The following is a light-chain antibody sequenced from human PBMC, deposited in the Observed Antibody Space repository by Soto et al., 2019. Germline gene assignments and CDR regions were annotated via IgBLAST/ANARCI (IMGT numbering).Light chain of an antibody. J-gene: IGLJ2*01. CDR2: SNN. CDR3: AAWDDSLNGHVV. Sequence: QSVLTQPPSASGTPGQRVTISCSGSSSNIGSNTVTWYQQLPGTAPKLLIYSNNQRPSGVPDRFSGSKSGTSASLAISGLQSEDEADYYCAAWDDSLNGHVVFGGETKLTVL. CDR1: SSNIGSNT. V-gene: IGLV1-44*01.